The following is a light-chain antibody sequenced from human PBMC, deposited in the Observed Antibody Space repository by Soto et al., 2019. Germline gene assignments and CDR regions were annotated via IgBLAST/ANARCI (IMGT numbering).Light chain of an antibody. V-gene: IGKV3-15*01. CDR2: DAS. Sequence: EILMTQSPASLSVSPGENATLSCRASQSVSTNLVWYQQKLGQSPRLLIYDASTRPTGIPARFCGMGSGTQFTLTITSLQSEDSAVYYCQQYHKWPPLTFGGGTKVEI. J-gene: IGKJ4*01. CDR1: QSVSTN. CDR3: QQYHKWPPLT.